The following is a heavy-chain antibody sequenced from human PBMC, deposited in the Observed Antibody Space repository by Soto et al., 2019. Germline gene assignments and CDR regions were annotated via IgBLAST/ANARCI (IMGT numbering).Heavy chain of an antibody. CDR3: ARDDAYDDEGFDH. CDR2: IENTGRGT. V-gene: IGHV3-33*01. D-gene: IGHD4-17*01. J-gene: IGHJ4*02. Sequence: QVQLVESGGGVVQPGTSLRLSCAASGFSFSRHGMHWVRQAPGKGLEWLAVIENTGRGTSYAESVKGRFTISRDNSKNTLLLQMNSLRVEDTAVYYCARDDAYDDEGFDHWGQGTLVTVSS. CDR1: GFSFSRHG.